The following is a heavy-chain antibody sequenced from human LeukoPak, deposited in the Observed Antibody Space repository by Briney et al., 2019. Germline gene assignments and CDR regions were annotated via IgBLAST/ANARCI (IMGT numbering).Heavy chain of an antibody. V-gene: IGHV4-39*07. CDR3: ARIPYYYDSSGYYYHAFDI. CDR1: GGSISSSSYY. J-gene: IGHJ3*02. D-gene: IGHD3-22*01. Sequence: SETLSLTCTVSGGSISSSSYYWGWIRQPPGKGLEWIGSIYYSGSTNYNPSLKSRVTISVDKSKNQFSLKLSSVTAADTAVYYCARIPYYYDSSGYYYHAFDIWGQGTMVTVSS. CDR2: IYYSGST.